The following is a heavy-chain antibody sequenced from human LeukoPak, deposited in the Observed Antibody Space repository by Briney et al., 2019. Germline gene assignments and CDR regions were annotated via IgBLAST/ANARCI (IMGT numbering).Heavy chain of an antibody. J-gene: IGHJ2*01. V-gene: IGHV3-30-3*01. D-gene: IGHD2-2*01. CDR3: ARDGPRYCSSTSCWYFDL. CDR2: ISYDGSNK. CDR1: GFTFSSYA. Sequence: GGSLRLSCAASGFTFSSYAMHWVRQAPGKGLEWVAVISYDGSNKYYADSAKGRFTISRDNSKNTLYLQMNSLRAEDTAVYYCARDGPRYCSSTSCWYFDLWGRGTLVTVSS.